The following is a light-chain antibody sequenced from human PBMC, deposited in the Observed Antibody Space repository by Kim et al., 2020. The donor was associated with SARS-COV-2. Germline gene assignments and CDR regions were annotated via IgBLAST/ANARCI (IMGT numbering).Light chain of an antibody. CDR2: QDS. CDR3: QAWDSSTEVV. CDR1: KLGDKY. Sequence: VPPGHTASITCSGDKLGDKYACWYQQKPGQSPVLVIYQDSTRPSGIPERFSGSNSGNTATLTISGTQAMDEADYYCQAWDSSTEVVFGGGTQLTVL. V-gene: IGLV3-1*01. J-gene: IGLJ2*01.